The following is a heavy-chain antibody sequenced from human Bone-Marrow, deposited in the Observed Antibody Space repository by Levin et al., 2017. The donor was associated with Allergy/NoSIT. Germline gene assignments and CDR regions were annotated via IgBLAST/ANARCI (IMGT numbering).Heavy chain of an antibody. CDR3: ARFTHCGGDCYYLDH. CDR1: GGSIISYH. D-gene: IGHD2-21*02. V-gene: IGHV4-59*01. J-gene: IGHJ4*02. CDR2: IHSSGIT. Sequence: KTSETLSLTCTVFGGSIISYHWSWIRQPPGKGLEWIGHIHSSGITTYNPSSLKSRVTISVDTSKNQFSLKLSSLTAADTAIYYCARFTHCGGDCYYLDHWGQGTLVTVSS.